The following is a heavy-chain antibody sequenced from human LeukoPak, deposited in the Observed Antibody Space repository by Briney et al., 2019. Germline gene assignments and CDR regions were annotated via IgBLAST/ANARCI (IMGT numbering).Heavy chain of an antibody. Sequence: SETLSLTCTVSGGSISSYYWSWIRQPPGKGLEWIGYIYYSGSTNYNPSLKSRVAISVDTSKNQFSLKLSSVTAADTAVYYCARGRWELTDYWGQGTLVTVSS. CDR2: IYYSGST. D-gene: IGHD3-10*01. CDR1: GGSISSYY. J-gene: IGHJ4*02. CDR3: ARGRWELTDY. V-gene: IGHV4-59*01.